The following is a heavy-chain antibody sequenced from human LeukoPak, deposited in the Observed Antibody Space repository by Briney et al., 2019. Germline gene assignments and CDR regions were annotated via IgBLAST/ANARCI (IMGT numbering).Heavy chain of an antibody. CDR2: INHSGST. J-gene: IGHJ4*02. Sequence: SETLSLTCTVSGGSISRGGYYWSWIRQPPGKGLEWIGEINHSGSTNYNPSLKSRVTISVDTSKNQFSLKLSSVTAADTAVYYCARGPLRYCSGGSCPVFGYWGQGTLVTVSS. CDR3: ARGPLRYCSGGSCPVFGY. V-gene: IGHV4-34*01. CDR1: GGSISRGGYY. D-gene: IGHD2-15*01.